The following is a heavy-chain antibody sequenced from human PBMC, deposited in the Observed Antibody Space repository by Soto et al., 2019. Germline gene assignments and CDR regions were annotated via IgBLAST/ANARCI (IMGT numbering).Heavy chain of an antibody. Sequence: EVQLLESGGGLVQPGGSLRLSCAASGFTFSSYAMSWVRQAPGKGLEWVSTISGSGGSTYYADSVKGRFTISRDNSKNTLDLQMNSLRAEDTAVFYCAKVKGYSSDWYGRDVFDIWGQGTMVTVSS. CDR3: AKVKGYSSDWYGRDVFDI. V-gene: IGHV3-23*01. CDR2: ISGSGGST. CDR1: GFTFSSYA. J-gene: IGHJ3*02. D-gene: IGHD6-19*01.